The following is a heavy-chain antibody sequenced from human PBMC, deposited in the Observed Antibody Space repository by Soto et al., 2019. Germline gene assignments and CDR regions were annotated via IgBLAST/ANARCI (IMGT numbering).Heavy chain of an antibody. Sequence: QVQLVESGGGVVQPGRSLRLSCAASGFTFSSYGMHWVRQAPGKGLEWVAVISYDGSNKYYADSVKGRFTISRDNSKNTLHLQMNSLRAEDTAVYYCAKEWGASYYSLGAFDYWGQGTLVTVSS. CDR3: AKEWGASYYSLGAFDY. CDR1: GFTFSSYG. V-gene: IGHV3-30*18. CDR2: ISYDGSNK. J-gene: IGHJ4*02. D-gene: IGHD1-26*01.